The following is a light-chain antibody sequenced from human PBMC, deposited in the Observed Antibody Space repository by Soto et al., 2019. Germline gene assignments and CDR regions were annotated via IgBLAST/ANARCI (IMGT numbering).Light chain of an antibody. CDR1: SSDVGGQNA. V-gene: IGLV2-23*02. CDR2: DVS. J-gene: IGLJ2*01. CDR3: CSYAGSSTVV. Sequence: QSALTQPASVSGSPGQSSTISCTGTSSDVGGQNAVSWYQQHPGKAPKFMIYDVSKRPSGVSSRFSGSKSVNTASLTISGLQAEDEADYYCCSYAGSSTVVFGGGTKLTVL.